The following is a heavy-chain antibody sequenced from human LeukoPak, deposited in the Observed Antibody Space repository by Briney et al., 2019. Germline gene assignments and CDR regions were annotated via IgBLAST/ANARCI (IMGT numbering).Heavy chain of an antibody. V-gene: IGHV4-31*03. CDR3: ARGYYYDGSGHDSFEI. Sequence: SETLSLTCTVSGASISSGGYYWSWIRQHPGKGLEWIGYIYYSGCTYYNPSLMSRVTISVDTSNNQFSLKISSVTAADTAVYYCARGYYYDGSGHDSFEIWGQGAMVTVSS. CDR1: GASISSGGYY. J-gene: IGHJ3*02. D-gene: IGHD3-22*01. CDR2: IYYSGCT.